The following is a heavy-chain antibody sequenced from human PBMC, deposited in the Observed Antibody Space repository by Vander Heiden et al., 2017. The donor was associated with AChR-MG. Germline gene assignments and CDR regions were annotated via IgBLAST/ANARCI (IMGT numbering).Heavy chain of an antibody. Sequence: EVQLAESGGGMVQPGGSLRLSCEGTGFTLSCDEMPRVRESIEKGLEWVSVIGGAGDTYYRDSVKGRFTISRENAKNSVYLQMNGLRAGDTALYYCVRRHSDHWYFDLWGRGTMVTVSS. CDR3: VRRHSDHWYFDL. V-gene: IGHV3-13*01. J-gene: IGHJ2*01. D-gene: IGHD6-13*01. CDR1: GFTLSCDE. CDR2: IGGAGDT.